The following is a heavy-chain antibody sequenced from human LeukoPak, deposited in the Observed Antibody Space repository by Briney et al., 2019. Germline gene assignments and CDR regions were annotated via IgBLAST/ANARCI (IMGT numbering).Heavy chain of an antibody. V-gene: IGHV4-30-4*01. Sequence: NPSQTLSLTCTVSGGSISSGDYYWSWIRQPPGKGLEWIGYIYYSGSTYYNPSLKSRVTISVDTSKNQFSLKLSSVTAADTAVYYCARVRRLYDYVWGSYLGDAFDIWGQGTMVTASS. CDR1: GGSISSGDYY. CDR3: ARVRRLYDYVWGSYLGDAFDI. CDR2: IYYSGST. D-gene: IGHD3-16*01. J-gene: IGHJ3*02.